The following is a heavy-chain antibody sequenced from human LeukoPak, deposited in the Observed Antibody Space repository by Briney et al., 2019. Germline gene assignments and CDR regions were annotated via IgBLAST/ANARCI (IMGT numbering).Heavy chain of an antibody. CDR2: ISGSGGST. CDR1: GFTFSSFS. V-gene: IGHV3-23*01. J-gene: IGHJ4*02. D-gene: IGHD6-13*01. CDR3: AKDRWQQLVRGEFDY. Sequence: GGSLRLSCAASGFTFSSFSMNWVRQAPGKGLEWVSAISGSGGSTYYADSVKGRFTISRDNSKNTLYLQMNSLRAEDTAVYYCAKDRWQQLVRGEFDYWGQGTLVTVFS.